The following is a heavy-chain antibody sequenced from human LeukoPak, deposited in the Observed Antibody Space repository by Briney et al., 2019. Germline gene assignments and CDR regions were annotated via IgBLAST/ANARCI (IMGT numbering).Heavy chain of an antibody. D-gene: IGHD6-19*01. CDR2: ISDSGGET. CDR3: AKHGSGRYFDY. Sequence: PGGSLRLSCAASGFTFSTFSNYGMSWVRQAPGKGLEWVSAISDSGGETYYADSMKGRFTISRDNSKNTLYLQMNSLRAEDTAVYYCAKHGSGRYFDYWGQGTLVTVSS. CDR1: GFTFSTFSNYG. J-gene: IGHJ4*02. V-gene: IGHV3-23*01.